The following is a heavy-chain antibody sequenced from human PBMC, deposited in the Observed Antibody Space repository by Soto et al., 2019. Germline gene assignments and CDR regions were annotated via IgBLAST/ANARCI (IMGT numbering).Heavy chain of an antibody. Sequence: EVQLVESGGGLVQPGGALRLSCATAGFSFSGYWIHWVRQAPGKGLVWVSHINGDGSSTNYADSVKGRFTISRDYAKNTLYLQMNSLRVEDTAVYYCARGGVYIYGPQYDWGQGTLVTVSS. J-gene: IGHJ4*02. CDR2: INGDGSST. D-gene: IGHD5-18*01. V-gene: IGHV3-74*01. CDR1: GFSFSGYW. CDR3: ARGGVYIYGPQYD.